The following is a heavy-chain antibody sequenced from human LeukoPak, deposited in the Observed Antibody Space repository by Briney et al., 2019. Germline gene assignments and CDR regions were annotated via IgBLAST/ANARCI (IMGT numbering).Heavy chain of an antibody. D-gene: IGHD3-10*01. Sequence: PSETLSLTCTVSGGSISSSSYYWGWIRQPPGKGLEWIGSIYYSGSTYYNPSLKSRVTISVDTSKNQFSLKLSSVTAADTAVYYCARGANGSGSYYNGLDYWGQGTLVTVSS. CDR3: ARGANGSGSYYNGLDY. J-gene: IGHJ4*02. V-gene: IGHV4-39*01. CDR2: IYYSGST. CDR1: GGSISSSSYY.